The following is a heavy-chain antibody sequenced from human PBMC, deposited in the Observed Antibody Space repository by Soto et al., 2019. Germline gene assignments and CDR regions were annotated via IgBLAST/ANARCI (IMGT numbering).Heavy chain of an antibody. V-gene: IGHV3-53*01. CDR3: GRDRDYGDYGYYGMDV. CDR2: IYSGGST. J-gene: IGHJ6*02. CDR1: GFTVSSNY. Sequence: GGSLRLSCAASGFTVSSNYMSWVRQAPGKGLEWVSVIYSGGSTYYADSVKGRFTISRDNSKNTLYLQMNSLRAEDTAVYYCGRDRDYGDYGYYGMDVWGQGTTVTVSS. D-gene: IGHD4-17*01.